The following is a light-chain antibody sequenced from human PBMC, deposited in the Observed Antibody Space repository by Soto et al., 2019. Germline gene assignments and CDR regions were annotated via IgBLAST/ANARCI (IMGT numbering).Light chain of an antibody. Sequence: VLTQSPGTLSLTPGERATLSCRASQSVSSSSLAWYQQRPGQAPRLLIYGTSSRATGIPDRFSGSGSGTDFTLTISRLEPEDFAVYFCQRYGSSPLITFGQGTRLEIK. V-gene: IGKV3-20*01. CDR1: QSVSSSS. CDR2: GTS. J-gene: IGKJ5*01. CDR3: QRYGSSPLIT.